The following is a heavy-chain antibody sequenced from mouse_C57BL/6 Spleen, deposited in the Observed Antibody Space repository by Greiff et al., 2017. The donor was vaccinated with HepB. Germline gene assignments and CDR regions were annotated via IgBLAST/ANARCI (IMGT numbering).Heavy chain of an antibody. V-gene: IGHV5-6*01. CDR2: ISSGGSYT. Sequence: EVHLVESGGDLVKPGGSLKLSCAASGFTFSSYGMSWVRQTPDKRLEWVATISSGGSYTYYPDSVKGRFTISRDNAKNTLYLQMSSLKSEDTAMYYCARVLLPRDAMDYWGQGTSVTVSS. D-gene: IGHD1-1*01. CDR3: ARVLLPRDAMDY. CDR1: GFTFSSYG. J-gene: IGHJ4*01.